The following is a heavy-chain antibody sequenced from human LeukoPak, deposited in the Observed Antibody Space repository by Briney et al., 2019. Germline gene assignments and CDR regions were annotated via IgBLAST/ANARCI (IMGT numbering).Heavy chain of an antibody. Sequence: SQTLSLTCAISGDGLSVSSDVWNWGRQSPSRGLEWLGRTYYKSKLHNDYAVSVKSRITISPDTSKNQFSLHLNSVTPEDTAVYYCARDADWGYDAYDIWGQGTMVTVSS. D-gene: IGHD7-27*01. CDR3: ARDADWGYDAYDI. CDR1: GDGLSVSSDV. J-gene: IGHJ3*02. V-gene: IGHV6-1*01. CDR2: TYYKSKLHN.